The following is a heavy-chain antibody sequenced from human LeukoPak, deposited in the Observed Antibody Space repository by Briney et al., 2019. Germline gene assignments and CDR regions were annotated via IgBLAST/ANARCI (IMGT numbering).Heavy chain of an antibody. V-gene: IGHV4-34*01. CDR3: ARGLGTTQDDAFDI. J-gene: IGHJ3*02. CDR1: GGSFSGYY. D-gene: IGHD4-17*01. Sequence: SETLSLTCAVYGGSFSGYYWSWIRQPPGKGLEWIGEINHSGSTNYNPSLKSRVTISVDTSKNQFSLKLSSVTAADTAVYYCARGLGTTQDDAFDIWGQGTMVTVSS. CDR2: INHSGST.